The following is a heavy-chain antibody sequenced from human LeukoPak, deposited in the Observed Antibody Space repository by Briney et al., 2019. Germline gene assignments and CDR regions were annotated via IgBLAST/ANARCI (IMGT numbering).Heavy chain of an antibody. CDR3: AKDRGIAARSLGRWFDP. Sequence: PGGSLRLSCAASGFTFSSYAMSWVRQAPGKGLEWVAVISYDGSNKYYADSVKGRFTISRDNSKNTLYLQMNSLRAEDTAVYYCAKDRGIAARSLGRWFDPWGQGTLVTVSS. V-gene: IGHV3-30*18. CDR1: GFTFSSYA. D-gene: IGHD6-6*01. CDR2: ISYDGSNK. J-gene: IGHJ5*02.